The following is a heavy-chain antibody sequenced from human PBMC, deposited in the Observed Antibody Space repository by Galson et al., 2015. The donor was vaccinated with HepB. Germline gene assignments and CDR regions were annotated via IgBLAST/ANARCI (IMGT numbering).Heavy chain of an antibody. Sequence: SLRLSCAAPGFTFSSYNMNWVRQAPGKGLEWVSFISSGSNHIYYADSVKGRLTISRDNAKSSLYLQMKSLRAEDTAVYYCVREARPLYYNNGMDVWGQGTTVTVSS. CDR3: VREARPLYYNNGMDV. J-gene: IGHJ6*02. V-gene: IGHV3-21*01. D-gene: IGHD2-8*01. CDR1: GFTFSSYN. CDR2: ISSGSNHI.